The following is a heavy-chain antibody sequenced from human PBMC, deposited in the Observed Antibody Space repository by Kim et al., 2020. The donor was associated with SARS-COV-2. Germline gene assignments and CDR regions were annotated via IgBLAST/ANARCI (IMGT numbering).Heavy chain of an antibody. J-gene: IGHJ4*02. Sequence: SLKSRVTISVETSKNQFSRKLSSVTAADTAVYYCARPRNYYDSSGYYSGWGQGTLVTVSS. V-gene: IGHV4-34*01. D-gene: IGHD3-22*01. CDR3: ARPRNYYDSSGYYSG.